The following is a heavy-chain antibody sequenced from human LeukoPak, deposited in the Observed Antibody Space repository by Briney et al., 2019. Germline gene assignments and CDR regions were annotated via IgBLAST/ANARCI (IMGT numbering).Heavy chain of an antibody. CDR3: AKDYAYYYGSGIGGFDY. V-gene: IGHV3-23*01. CDR2: ISGSGATT. J-gene: IGHJ4*02. CDR1: GFTFSNYA. D-gene: IGHD3-10*01. Sequence: PGGSLRLSCAASGFTFSNYAMSWVRQAPGKGLEWVSAISGSGATTYYADSVKGRFTISRDKSNNTLYLQMNSLRAEDTAVYYCAKDYAYYYGSGIGGFDYWGQGTLVTASS.